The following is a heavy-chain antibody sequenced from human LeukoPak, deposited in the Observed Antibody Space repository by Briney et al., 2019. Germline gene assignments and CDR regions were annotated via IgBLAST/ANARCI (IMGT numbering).Heavy chain of an antibody. J-gene: IGHJ6*04. CDR1: GFTVSSNY. Sequence: GGSLRLSCAASGFTVSSNYMSWVRQAPGKGLEWVSVIYSGGSTYYADSVKGRFTFSRDNSKNTLYLQMNSLRAEDTAVYYCARDMGSFGMDVWGKGTTVTVSS. D-gene: IGHD3-10*01. CDR3: ARDMGSFGMDV. CDR2: IYSGGST. V-gene: IGHV3-53*01.